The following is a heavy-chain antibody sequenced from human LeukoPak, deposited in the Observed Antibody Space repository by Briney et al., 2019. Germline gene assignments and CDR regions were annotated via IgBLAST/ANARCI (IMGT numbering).Heavy chain of an antibody. CDR1: GYTFTSYD. D-gene: IGHD5-12*01. J-gene: IGHJ4*02. CDR2: MNPNSGNT. V-gene: IGHV1-8*01. CDR3: ARERDIVATITGPGY. Sequence: ASVKVSCKASGYTFTSYDINWVRQATGQGLEWMGWMNPNSGNTGYAQKFQGRVTMTRDTSISTAYMELSRLRSDDTAVYYCARERDIVATITGPGYWGQGTLVTVSS.